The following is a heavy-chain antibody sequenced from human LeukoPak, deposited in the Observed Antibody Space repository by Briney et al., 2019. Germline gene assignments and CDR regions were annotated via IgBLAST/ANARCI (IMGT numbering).Heavy chain of an antibody. CDR2: IYYSGST. CDR3: VRHLSAGRPAFDI. Sequence: SETLSLTCTVSGGSINSYYWSWIRQSPGKGLEWIGYIYYSGSTNYNPSLKSRVTISVDTSNNKSSLKLTSLTAADTAVYYCVRHLSAGRPAFDIWGQGTMVTVSS. D-gene: IGHD2-15*01. J-gene: IGHJ3*02. V-gene: IGHV4-59*08. CDR1: GGSINSYY.